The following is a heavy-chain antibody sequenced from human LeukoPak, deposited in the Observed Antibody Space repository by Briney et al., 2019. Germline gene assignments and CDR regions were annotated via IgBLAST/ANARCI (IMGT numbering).Heavy chain of an antibody. Sequence: SQTLSLTCSVSGVSIGSRYWSWIRQPAGEGLEWIGRIYTSGSTNYNPSLNSRVTISVDKSKNHLSLNLSSVTAADTAFYYCARDWRYCSVGSCSYYFDYWGQGALVTVSS. J-gene: IGHJ4*02. CDR1: GVSIGSRY. CDR2: IYTSGST. CDR3: ARDWRYCSVGSCSYYFDY. V-gene: IGHV4-4*07. D-gene: IGHD2-15*01.